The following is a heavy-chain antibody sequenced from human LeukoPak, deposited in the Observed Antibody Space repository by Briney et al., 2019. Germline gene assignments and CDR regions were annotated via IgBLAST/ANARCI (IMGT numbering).Heavy chain of an antibody. CDR1: GGSISSYY. CDR3: AGYTDYVSY. Sequence: SETLSLTCTVSGGSISSYYWGWIRQPPGKGLEWIGSIYHSGSTYYNSSLKSRVTISVDTSQNQFSLKLSSVTAADTAMYYCAGYTDYVSYWGQGTLVTVSS. D-gene: IGHD4-17*01. J-gene: IGHJ4*02. CDR2: IYHSGST. V-gene: IGHV4-38-2*02.